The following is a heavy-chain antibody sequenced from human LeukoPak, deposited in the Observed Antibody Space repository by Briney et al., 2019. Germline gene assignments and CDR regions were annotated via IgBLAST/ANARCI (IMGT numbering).Heavy chain of an antibody. CDR2: IIPNFGTP. CDR1: GGTFSRQV. V-gene: IGHV1-69*13. CDR3: ATRDADYEYYFDY. D-gene: IGHD4-17*01. Sequence: ASVKVSCKAWGGTFSRQVFSWVGHAPGQGIEWMGGIIPNFGTPHLAQNFQDRVTITADESTTTVYMEMRSLTSEDTAIFYCATRDADYEYYFDYWGQGTLVSVFS. J-gene: IGHJ4*02.